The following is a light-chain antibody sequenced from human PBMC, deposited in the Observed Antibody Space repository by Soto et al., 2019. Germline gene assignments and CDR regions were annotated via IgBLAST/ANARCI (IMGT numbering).Light chain of an antibody. J-gene: IGLJ1*01. CDR2: QDT. CDR1: KLGDKY. V-gene: IGLV3-1*01. CDR3: RAWDSSNGV. Sequence: SYELTQPPSVSVSPGQTASITCSGDKLGDKYACWYQQKPGQSPVLVIYQDTKRPSGIPERFSGSNSGDTATLTISGTQAMDEADYCCRAWDSSNGVFGTGTKVTGL.